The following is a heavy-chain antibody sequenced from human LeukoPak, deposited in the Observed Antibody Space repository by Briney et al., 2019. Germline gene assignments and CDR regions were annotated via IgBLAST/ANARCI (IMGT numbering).Heavy chain of an antibody. D-gene: IGHD4-11*01. CDR3: AREGLTTSPNNALDV. CDR2: IWSDETNK. Sequence: GGSLRLSCAASGFTFSKAWMTWVRQAPGKGLEWVAVIWSDETNKHYGDSVKGRFTISRDNSKNTLYLEMNSLRAEDTAVYYCAREGLTTSPNNALDVWGQGTMVIVSS. J-gene: IGHJ3*01. V-gene: IGHV3-33*07. CDR1: GFTFSKAW.